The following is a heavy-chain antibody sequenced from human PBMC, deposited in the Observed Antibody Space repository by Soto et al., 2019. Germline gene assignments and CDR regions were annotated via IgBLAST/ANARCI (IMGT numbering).Heavy chain of an antibody. J-gene: IGHJ6*03. CDR2: INHSGST. V-gene: IGHV4-34*01. D-gene: IGHD6-19*01. CDR3: ARTVAGGSYYYYYMDV. CDR1: GGSFSGYY. Sequence: PAETLSLSCAVYGGSFSGYYWSWIRQPPGKGLEWIGEINHSGSTNYNPSLKSRVTISVDTSKNQFSLKLSSVTAADTAVYYCARTVAGGSYYYYYMDVWGKGTTVTVSS.